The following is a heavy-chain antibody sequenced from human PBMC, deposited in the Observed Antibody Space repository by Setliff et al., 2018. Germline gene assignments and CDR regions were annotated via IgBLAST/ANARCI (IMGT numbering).Heavy chain of an antibody. Sequence: ASVKVSCKASGYTFTNYGINWVRQAPGQGLEWMGWINNYNMNTNYPQKFLGRVTMTTDTSTSTAYMELNSLISEDTAVYLCARDSVTLGQLERRGGFRYYDMDVWGQGTTVTVSS. CDR3: ARDSVTLGQLERRGGFRYYDMDV. D-gene: IGHD1-1*01. CDR1: GYTFTNYG. V-gene: IGHV1-18*01. J-gene: IGHJ6*02. CDR2: INNYNMNT.